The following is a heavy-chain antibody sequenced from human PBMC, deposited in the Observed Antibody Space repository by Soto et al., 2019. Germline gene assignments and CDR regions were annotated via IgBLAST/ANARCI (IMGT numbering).Heavy chain of an antibody. Sequence: QVQLVESGGGVVQPGRSLRLSCAASGLPFSSYGMHWVRQAPGKGLECVAIIPHDGSYKYHVDSVKGRFTISRDNSKNTLYLQMDSLRPEDTVVYYCGALNYGGDDCWGQGTLVTVSS. CDR2: IPHDGSYK. CDR3: GALNYGGDDC. D-gene: IGHD4-17*01. CDR1: GLPFSSYG. V-gene: IGHV3-30*03. J-gene: IGHJ4*02.